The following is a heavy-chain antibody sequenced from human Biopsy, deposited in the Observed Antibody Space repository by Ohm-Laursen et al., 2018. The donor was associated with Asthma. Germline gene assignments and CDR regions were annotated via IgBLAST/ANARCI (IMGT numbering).Heavy chain of an antibody. V-gene: IGHV3-53*01. D-gene: IGHD6-19*01. Sequence: GSLRLSCAASGFTGSRDHMFWVRQAPGKGLERVSVIYSGGTSHTADSVRGRFTISRDFSKNTLHLQMHSLRVEDTAVYYCARGDSSGWSHYYFDYWGQGTLVTVSS. CDR2: IYSGGTS. J-gene: IGHJ4*02. CDR1: GFTGSRDH. CDR3: ARGDSSGWSHYYFDY.